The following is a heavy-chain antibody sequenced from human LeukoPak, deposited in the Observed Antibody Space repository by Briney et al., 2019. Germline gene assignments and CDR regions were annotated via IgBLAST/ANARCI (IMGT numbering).Heavy chain of an antibody. V-gene: IGHV3-21*01. CDR1: GFTFSSYN. J-gene: IGHJ6*03. D-gene: IGHD1-26*01. CDR2: ITSDSSYV. CDR3: ARDPYSGGYSADTYYYYMDV. Sequence: PGGSLRLSCAASGFTFSSYNMNWVRQAPGKGLEWVSSITSDSSYVFYADSVKGRFTISRDNAENSLFLQMNSLRVEDTAVYYCARDPYSGGYSADTYYYYMDVWGKGTTVTVSS.